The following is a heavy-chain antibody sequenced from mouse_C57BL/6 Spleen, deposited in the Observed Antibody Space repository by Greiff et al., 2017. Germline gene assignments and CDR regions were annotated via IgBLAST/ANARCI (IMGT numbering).Heavy chain of an antibody. Sequence: EVKLQQSGPVLVKPGASVKMSCKASGYTFTDYYMNWVKQSHGKSLEWIGVINPYNGGTRYNQKFKGKATLTVDKSSSTAYMELNSLTSEDSAVYYCARCPYDYWYFDVWGTGTTVTVSS. CDR2: INPYNGGT. V-gene: IGHV1-19*01. CDR1: GYTFTDYY. D-gene: IGHD2-3*01. J-gene: IGHJ1*03. CDR3: ARCPYDYWYFDV.